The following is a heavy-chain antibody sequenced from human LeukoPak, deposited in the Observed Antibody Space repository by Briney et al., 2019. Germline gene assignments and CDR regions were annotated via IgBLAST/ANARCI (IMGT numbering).Heavy chain of an antibody. CDR1: GFTFSSYW. CDR3: AREAAWGNWYFDL. CDR2: IGDTGRAR. D-gene: IGHD3-16*01. V-gene: IGHV3-30*03. Sequence: GGSLRLSCAASGFTFSSYWMSWVRQAPGKGLEWVAVIGDTGRARYYADSVKGRFTTSRDNSQNTLYLEMNSLRYDDTALYYCAREAAWGNWYFDLWGRGTLVTVSS. J-gene: IGHJ2*01.